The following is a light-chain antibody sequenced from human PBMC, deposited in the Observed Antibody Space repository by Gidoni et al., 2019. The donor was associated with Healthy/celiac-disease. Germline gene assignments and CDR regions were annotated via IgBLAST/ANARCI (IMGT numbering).Light chain of an antibody. CDR2: EVT. CDR1: SSDIVAYND. J-gene: IGLJ3*02. V-gene: IGLV2-8*01. CDR3: ASYASPNRGV. Sequence: QSALTQPPSASGSRGQTVTISCPGTSSDIVAYNDVCWYQRHPGKAPKLIVYEVTKRPSEVPDRFSGSKSGNTASLTVSELQAEDGADYYCASYASPNRGVFGGGTKLTVL.